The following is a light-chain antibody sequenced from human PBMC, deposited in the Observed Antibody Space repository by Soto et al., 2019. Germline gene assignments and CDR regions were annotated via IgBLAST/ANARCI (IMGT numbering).Light chain of an antibody. Sequence: EIVLTQSPGTLSLSPGDRATLSCRASQSVTGTYLAWYQQKPGQAPRLLIYAASSRATDIPDRFSGSGFGTDFTLTIGRLEPEDFAVYYCQQYATSPQTFGQGTKVEIK. CDR1: QSVTGTY. J-gene: IGKJ1*01. V-gene: IGKV3-20*01. CDR2: AAS. CDR3: QQYATSPQT.